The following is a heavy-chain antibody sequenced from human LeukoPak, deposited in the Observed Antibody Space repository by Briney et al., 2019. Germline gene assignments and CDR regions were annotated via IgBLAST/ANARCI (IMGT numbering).Heavy chain of an antibody. V-gene: IGHV3-7*01. CDR1: GFTFWTYW. Sequence: PGGSLRLSCTASGFTFWTYWMSWVRQAPGKGLEWVANIKQDGSEKYVDSVKGRFTISRDNAKNSLYLQMNSLRAEDTAVFYCARVSGGNPDYWGQGTLVTVSS. J-gene: IGHJ4*02. CDR2: IKQDGSEK. CDR3: ARVSGGNPDY. D-gene: IGHD4-23*01.